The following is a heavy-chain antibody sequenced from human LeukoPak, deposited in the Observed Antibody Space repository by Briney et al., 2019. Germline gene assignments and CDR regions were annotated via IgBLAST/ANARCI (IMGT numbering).Heavy chain of an antibody. D-gene: IGHD5-18*01. J-gene: IGHJ4*02. V-gene: IGHV4-39*01. CDR1: GGSISSSIAY. CDR2: IYYSKNT. CDR3: VSPRGFSYGYFDY. Sequence: PSETLSLTCTVSGGSISSSIAYWGWIRQPPGKGLEWIGSIYYSKNTYYNPSLKSRVTISADTSKNQFSLTLGSVSATDTAVYYCVSPRGFSYGYFDYWGQGTLVTVSS.